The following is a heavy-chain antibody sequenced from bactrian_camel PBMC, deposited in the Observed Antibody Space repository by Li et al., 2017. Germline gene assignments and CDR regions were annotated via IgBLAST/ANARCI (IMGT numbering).Heavy chain of an antibody. CDR2: IYTGDSDT. D-gene: IGHD2*01. Sequence: ASGRTFNNNLMHWVRQVPGKGLEWVSSIYTGDSDTISAHSITGRFTISRDNPKNMVYLQMDNLKSEDTALYYCAKGFFFNDTATTEIYT. CDR1: GRTFNNNL. V-gene: IGHV3S6*01.